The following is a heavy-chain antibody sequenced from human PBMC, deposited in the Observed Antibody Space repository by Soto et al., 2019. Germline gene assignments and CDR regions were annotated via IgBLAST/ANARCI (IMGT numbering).Heavy chain of an antibody. Sequence: VQLVQSGAEVKKPGSSVKVSCKASGGTFSSYAISWVRQAPGQGLEWMGGIIPIFGTANYAQKFQGRVTITADKSTSTAYMELSSLRSEDTAVYYCARTRGDTAMVLYTYYYYGMDVWGQGTTVTVSS. V-gene: IGHV1-69*06. CDR2: IIPIFGTA. D-gene: IGHD5-18*01. CDR3: ARTRGDTAMVLYTYYYYGMDV. J-gene: IGHJ6*02. CDR1: GGTFSSYA.